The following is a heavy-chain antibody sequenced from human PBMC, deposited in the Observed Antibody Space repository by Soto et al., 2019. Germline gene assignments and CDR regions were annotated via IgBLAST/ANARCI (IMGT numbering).Heavy chain of an antibody. CDR2: VSGNGAIT. CDR3: AAQVVLLPAALLAHPFHI. D-gene: IGHD2-2*01. J-gene: IGHJ3*02. V-gene: IGHV3-23*01. Sequence: GGSLRLSCAASGFTFSTYAMSWVRQAPGKGLEWVSAVSGNGAITFYADSVKGRFTISRDNSRSTLYLQMNSLRAEDTAVYYCAAQVVLLPAALLAHPFHIWGQGTMVIVSS. CDR1: GFTFSTYA.